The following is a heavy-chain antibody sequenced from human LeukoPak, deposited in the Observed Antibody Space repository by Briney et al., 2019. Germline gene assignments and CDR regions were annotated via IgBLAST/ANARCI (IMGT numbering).Heavy chain of an antibody. V-gene: IGHV4-34*01. CDR2: INHSGST. CDR1: GGSFSGYY. Sequence: SETLSLTCAVYGGSFSGYYWSWIRQPPGKGLEWIGEINHSGSTNYNPSLKSRVTISVDTSKNQFSLKLSSVTAADTAVYYCAGRSGSSYRDFDYCWQGSLVNVSS. D-gene: IGHD1-26*01. CDR3: AGRSGSSYRDFDY. J-gene: IGHJ4*02.